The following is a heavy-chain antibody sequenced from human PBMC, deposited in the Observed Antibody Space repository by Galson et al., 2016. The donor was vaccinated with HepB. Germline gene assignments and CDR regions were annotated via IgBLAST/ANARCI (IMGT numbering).Heavy chain of an antibody. V-gene: IGHV3-30*03. J-gene: IGHJ4*02. D-gene: IGHD2/OR15-2a*01. CDR1: GFTFSNYG. Sequence: SLRLSCAASGFTFSNYGMHWVRQAPGKGLEWVAADSMDGRRKFYADSVKGRFTISRDNSNSMLFLQMSSLRADDPAVYYCARRNEYCPPVGCSVDYWGQGTLVSVSS. CDR2: DSMDGRRK. CDR3: ARRNEYCPPVGCSVDY.